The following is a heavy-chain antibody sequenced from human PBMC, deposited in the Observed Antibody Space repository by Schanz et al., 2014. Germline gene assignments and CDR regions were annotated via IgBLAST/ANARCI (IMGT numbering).Heavy chain of an antibody. CDR3: AKGRFGELSAFDI. CDR1: GFTFSSYA. D-gene: IGHD3-10*01. CDR2: ISGSGGST. J-gene: IGHJ3*02. Sequence: EVHLVESGGGSVQPGGSLRLSCAASGFTFSSYAMSWVRQAPGKGLEWVSAISGSGGSTYYADSVKGRFTISRDNSKNTLYLQMNSLRAEDTAVYYCAKGRFGELSAFDIWGQGTMVTVSS. V-gene: IGHV3-23*04.